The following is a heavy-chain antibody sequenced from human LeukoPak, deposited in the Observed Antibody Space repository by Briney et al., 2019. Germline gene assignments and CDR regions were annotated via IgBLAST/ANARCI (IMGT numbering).Heavy chain of an antibody. J-gene: IGHJ6*02. D-gene: IGHD2-2*01. CDR2: ISYDGSNK. V-gene: IGHV3-30-3*01. CDR1: GFTFSSYA. Sequence: GRSLRLSCAASGFTFSSYAMHWVRQAPGKGLELVAVISYDGSNKYYADSVKGRFTVSRDNSKNTLYLQMNSLRAEDTAVYYCAGSSTSCYLSCYYYGMDVWGQGTTVTVSS. CDR3: AGSSTSCYLSCYYYGMDV.